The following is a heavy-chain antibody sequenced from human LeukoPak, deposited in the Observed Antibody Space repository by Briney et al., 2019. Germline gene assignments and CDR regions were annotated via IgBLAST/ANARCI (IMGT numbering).Heavy chain of an antibody. V-gene: IGHV1-46*01. J-gene: IGHJ6*03. CDR3: ARNAVTMVRGVHYYYYYYMDV. CDR2: INPSGGST. Sequence: GASVKVSCKASGYTFTSYYMHWVRQAPGQGLEWMGIINPSGGSTSYAQKFQGRVTMTRDMSTSTVYMELSSLRSEDTAVYYCARNAVTMVRGVHYYYYYYMDVWGKGTTVTVSS. D-gene: IGHD3-10*01. CDR1: GYTFTSYY.